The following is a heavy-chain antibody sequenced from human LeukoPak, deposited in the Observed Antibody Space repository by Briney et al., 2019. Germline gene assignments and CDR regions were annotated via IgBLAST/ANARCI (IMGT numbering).Heavy chain of an antibody. D-gene: IGHD4-17*01. CDR1: GFIFSNYV. V-gene: IGHV3-23*01. CDR3: LKDTIPRCDH. Sequence: GGSLRRSCAASGFIFSNYVMTWVRQAPGKGLEWVSSIHNNGGTTYYADSVKGRFTISRDNSKNIVYLQMNSLRAEDTAVYFCLKDTIPRCDHWGQGTQVTVSS. J-gene: IGHJ4*02. CDR2: IHNNGGTT.